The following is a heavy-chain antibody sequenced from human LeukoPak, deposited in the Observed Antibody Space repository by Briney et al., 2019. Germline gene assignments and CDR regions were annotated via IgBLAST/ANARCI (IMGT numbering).Heavy chain of an antibody. V-gene: IGHV3-30*04. Sequence: GGSLRLSCAVSGFTFSSYAMHWVRQAPGKGLEWVALISYDGSDKYYADSVKGRFSISRGSSENTLSLQMNSLRVEDTAVYYCARDAFSSGWYFDSWGQGTLVTVSS. J-gene: IGHJ4*02. CDR3: ARDAFSSGWYFDS. CDR1: GFTFSSYA. D-gene: IGHD6-19*01. CDR2: ISYDGSDK.